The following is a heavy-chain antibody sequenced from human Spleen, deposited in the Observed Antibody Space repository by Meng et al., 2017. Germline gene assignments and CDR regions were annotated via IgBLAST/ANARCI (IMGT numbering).Heavy chain of an antibody. V-gene: IGHV1-2*06. J-gene: IGHJ4*02. CDR2: IHPNRGGT. Sequence: VESGRCGAGVKVPVSYVKVSCEPSGATFTGYYMHWVRRASGQGLEWMGRIHPNRGGTNYAQKFQGRVTMTRDTSISTAYMELSRLRSDDTAVYYCARVRGWELLDYWGQGTLVTVSS. CDR1: GATFTGYY. CDR3: ARVRGWELLDY. D-gene: IGHD1-26*01.